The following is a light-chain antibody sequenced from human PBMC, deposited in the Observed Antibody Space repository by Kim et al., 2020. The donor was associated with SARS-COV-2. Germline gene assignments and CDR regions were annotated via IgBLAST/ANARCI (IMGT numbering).Light chain of an antibody. CDR3: QQYNNWPYT. J-gene: IGKJ2*01. Sequence: SVSPGERAPISCRASQSVSSNLAWYQQKPGQAPRLLIYGASTRDTGIPARFSGSGSGTEFTLTISSLQSEDFAVYYCQQYNNWPYTFGQGTKLEI. CDR1: QSVSSN. V-gene: IGKV3-15*01. CDR2: GAS.